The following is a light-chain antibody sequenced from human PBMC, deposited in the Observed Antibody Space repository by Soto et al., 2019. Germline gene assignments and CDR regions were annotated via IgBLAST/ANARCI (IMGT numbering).Light chain of an antibody. CDR2: GAS. Sequence: EIVLTQSPGTLSLSPGERATLSCRASQSVTSNYLAGYQQKPGQAPRLLIYGASHRTTGIPDRFSGSGSGTEFTLTINSLEPGDFAVYYCQQYTTSPWTFGQGTTVEIK. CDR3: QQYTTSPWT. V-gene: IGKV3-20*01. J-gene: IGKJ1*01. CDR1: QSVTSNY.